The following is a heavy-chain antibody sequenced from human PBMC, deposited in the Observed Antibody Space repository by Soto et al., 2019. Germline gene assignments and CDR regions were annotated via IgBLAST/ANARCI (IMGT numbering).Heavy chain of an antibody. D-gene: IGHD3-10*01. CDR3: ARDVRPYYYGSGSYGWFDP. CDR1: GGSISSGGYY. CDR2: IYYSGST. Sequence: SETLSLTGTVSGGSISSGGYYWSWIRQHPGKGLEWIGYIYYSGSTYYNPSLKSRVTISVDTSKNQFSLKLSSVTAADTAVYYCARDVRPYYYGSGSYGWFDPWGQGTLVTVSS. J-gene: IGHJ5*02. V-gene: IGHV4-31*03.